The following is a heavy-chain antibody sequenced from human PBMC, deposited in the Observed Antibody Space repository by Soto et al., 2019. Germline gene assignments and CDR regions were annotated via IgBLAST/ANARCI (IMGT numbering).Heavy chain of an antibody. J-gene: IGHJ5*02. Sequence: QVQLVQSGAEVKNPGSSVKVSCKASGGTFSSYAISWVRQAPGQGLEWMVGIIPIFGTANYAQKFQGRVTITADESTSTAYMELSSLRSEDTAVYYCARDPLAGTWFDPWGKGTLVTVSS. CDR1: GGTFSSYA. V-gene: IGHV1-69*01. CDR3: ARDPLAGTWFDP. D-gene: IGHD6-13*01. CDR2: IIPIFGTA.